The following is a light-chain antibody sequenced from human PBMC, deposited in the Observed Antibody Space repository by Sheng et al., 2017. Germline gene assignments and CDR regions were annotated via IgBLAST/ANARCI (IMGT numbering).Light chain of an antibody. CDR3: QQYDTSPPRT. J-gene: IGKJ1*01. CDR1: QSVSSN. V-gene: IGKV3-15*01. Sequence: ETVMTQSPATLSVSPGERATLSCRASQSVSSNLAWYQQKPGQAPRLLIYGASTRATGIPARFSGSGSGTEFTLTISGLEPEDFAVYYCQQYDTSPPRTF. CDR2: GAS.